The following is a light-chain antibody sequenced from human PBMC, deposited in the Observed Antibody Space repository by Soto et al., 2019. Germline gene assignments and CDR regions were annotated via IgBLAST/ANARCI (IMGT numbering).Light chain of an antibody. CDR2: RNN. Sequence: QSVLTQPPSASGTPGQRVTISCSGSSSNIGSNYVYWYRQLPGTAPKLLIYRNNQRPSGVPDRFSGSKSGTSASLAISGLRSEDEADYFCAAWDDSLSGYVVFGGGTKVTVL. CDR1: SSNIGSNY. V-gene: IGLV1-47*01. J-gene: IGLJ2*01. CDR3: AAWDDSLSGYVV.